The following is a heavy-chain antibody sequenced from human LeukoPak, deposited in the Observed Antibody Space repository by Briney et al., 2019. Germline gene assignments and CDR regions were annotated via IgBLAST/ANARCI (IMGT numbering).Heavy chain of an antibody. CDR1: GGTFSSYT. D-gene: IGHD6-6*01. CDR3: AEGFNSSSTKRYYYYMDV. J-gene: IGHJ6*03. CDR2: IIPILGIA. Sequence: ASVKVSCKASGGTFSSYTISWVRQAPGQGLEWMGRIIPILGIANYAQKFQGRVTITADKSTSTAYMELSSLRSEDTAVYYCAEGFNSSSTKRYYYYMDVWGKGTTVTVSS. V-gene: IGHV1-69*02.